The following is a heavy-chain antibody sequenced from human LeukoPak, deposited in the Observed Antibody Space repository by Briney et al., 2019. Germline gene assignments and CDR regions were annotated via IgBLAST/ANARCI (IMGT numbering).Heavy chain of an antibody. V-gene: IGHV1-8*01. CDR3: ARGHEYYYGMDV. Sequence: ASVKVSCTASGYTFTSYDINWVRQATGQGLEWMGWMNPNSGNTGYAQKFQGRVTMTRNTSISTAYMELSSLRSEDTAVYYCARGHEYYYGMDVWGQGTTVTVSS. CDR1: GYTFTSYD. J-gene: IGHJ6*02. CDR2: MNPNSGNT.